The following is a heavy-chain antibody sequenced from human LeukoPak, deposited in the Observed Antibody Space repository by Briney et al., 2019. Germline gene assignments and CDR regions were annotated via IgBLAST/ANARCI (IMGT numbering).Heavy chain of an antibody. CDR1: GFTFSSYG. CDR3: AKEYCSGGSCYPDAFDI. J-gene: IGHJ3*02. D-gene: IGHD2-15*01. Sequence: GGSLRLSCAASGFTFSSYGMHWVRQAPGKGLEWVAVITYDGSNKYYADSVKGRFTISRDNSKNTLYLQMNSLRAEDTAVYYCAKEYCSGGSCYPDAFDIWGQGTMVTVS. CDR2: ITYDGSNK. V-gene: IGHV3-30*18.